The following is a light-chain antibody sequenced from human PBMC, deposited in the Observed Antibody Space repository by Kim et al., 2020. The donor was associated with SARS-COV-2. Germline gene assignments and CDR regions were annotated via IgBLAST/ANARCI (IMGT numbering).Light chain of an antibody. CDR3: QQHDNWPIT. Sequence: VSPGERATLPCRARESVSTNLAWYQQKPGQAPGVLVFDATTRAAGIPDRFSGSGSGTEFTLTISSLQSEDFAVYYCQQHDNWPITFGQGTRLEI. J-gene: IGKJ5*01. CDR1: ESVSTN. CDR2: DAT. V-gene: IGKV3-15*01.